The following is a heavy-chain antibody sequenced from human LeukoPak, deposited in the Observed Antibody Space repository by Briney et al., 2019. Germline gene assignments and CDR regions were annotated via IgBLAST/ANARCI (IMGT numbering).Heavy chain of an antibody. D-gene: IGHD3-22*01. J-gene: IGHJ3*02. CDR2: IYTSGST. Sequence: KPSETLSLTCTVSGGSISSGSYYWSWIRQPAGKGLEWIGRIYTSGSTNYNPSLKSRVTISVDTSKNQFSLKLSSVTAADTAVYYCARHDPYYYDSSGYYWSFDIWGQGTMVTVSS. CDR1: GGSISSGSYY. CDR3: ARHDPYYYDSSGYYWSFDI. V-gene: IGHV4-61*02.